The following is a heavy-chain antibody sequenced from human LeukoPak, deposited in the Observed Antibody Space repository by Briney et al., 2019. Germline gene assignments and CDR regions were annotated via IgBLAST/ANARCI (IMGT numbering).Heavy chain of an antibody. Sequence: GGSLKLSCAASGLSFSGSAMHWVRQASGRGLEWLGRIRSKANSYVTAYAASVNGRFITSRDDSRNTAYLQMNSLQTEDTAVYYCTRHSDKYCSGAGCYVYNFYGMDVWGRGTTVTVSS. CDR2: IRSKANSYVT. CDR3: TRHSDKYCSGAGCYVYNFYGMDV. V-gene: IGHV3-73*01. CDR1: GLSFSGSA. J-gene: IGHJ6*02. D-gene: IGHD2-15*01.